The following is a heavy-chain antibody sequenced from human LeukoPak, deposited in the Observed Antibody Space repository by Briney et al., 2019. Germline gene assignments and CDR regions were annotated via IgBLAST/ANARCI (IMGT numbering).Heavy chain of an antibody. CDR1: GYTFTSYD. D-gene: IGHD1-26*01. J-gene: IGHJ4*02. Sequence: RASVKVSCKASGYTFTSYDINWVRQATGQGLEWMGWMNPNSGNTGYAQKFQDRVTMTRSASISTAYMELSSLRSEDTAVYYCASPGWELLWPFDYWGQGTLVTVSS. CDR2: MNPNSGNT. V-gene: IGHV1-8*01. CDR3: ASPGWELLWPFDY.